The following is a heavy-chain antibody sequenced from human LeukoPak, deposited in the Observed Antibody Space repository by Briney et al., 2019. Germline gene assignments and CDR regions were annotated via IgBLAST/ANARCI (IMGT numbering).Heavy chain of an antibody. V-gene: IGHV1-24*01. CDR2: FDPEDGET. CDR3: ATGGMNLNLNLDY. CDR1: GHTLTELS. D-gene: IGHD1-14*01. J-gene: IGHJ4*02. Sequence: ASVKVSCKVSGHTLTELSMHWVRQAPGKGLEWMGGFDPEDGETIYAQKFQGRVTMTEDTSTDTAYMELSSLRSEDTAVYYCATGGMNLNLNLDYWGQGTLVTVSS.